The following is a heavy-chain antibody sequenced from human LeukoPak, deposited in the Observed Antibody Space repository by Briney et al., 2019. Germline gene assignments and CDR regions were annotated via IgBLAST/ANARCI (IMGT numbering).Heavy chain of an antibody. Sequence: SETLSLTCAVYGGSFSGHYWSWIRQPPGKGLEWIGEINHSGSTNYNPSLKSRVTISVDTSKNQFSLKLSSVTAADTAVYYCARANYCSSTSCIIPYYYYGMDVWGQGTTVTVSS. J-gene: IGHJ6*02. CDR3: ARANYCSSTSCIIPYYYYGMDV. V-gene: IGHV4-34*01. CDR2: INHSGST. CDR1: GGSFSGHY. D-gene: IGHD2-2*01.